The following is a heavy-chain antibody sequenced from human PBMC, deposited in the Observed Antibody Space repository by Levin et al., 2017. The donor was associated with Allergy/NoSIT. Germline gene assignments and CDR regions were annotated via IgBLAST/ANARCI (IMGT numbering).Heavy chain of an antibody. CDR2: IIPIFGTA. V-gene: IGHV1-69*01. D-gene: IGHD4-11*01. CDR1: GGTFSSYA. Sequence: KISCKASGGTFSSYAISWVRQAPGQGLEWMGGIIPIFGTANYAQKFQGRVTITADESTSTAYMELSSLRSEDTAVYYCARARVTRQVMWFDPWGQGTLVTVSS. CDR3: ARARVTRQVMWFDP. J-gene: IGHJ5*02.